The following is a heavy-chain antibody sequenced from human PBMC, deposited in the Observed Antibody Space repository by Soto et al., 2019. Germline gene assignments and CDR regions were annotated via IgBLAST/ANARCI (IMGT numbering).Heavy chain of an antibody. J-gene: IGHJ4*02. D-gene: IGHD1-26*01. Sequence: QVQLVQSGAEVKKPGASVKVSCKASGYTFTSYAMHWVRQAPGQRLEWMGWINAGNGNTKYSQKFQGRVTITRDTSASTAYMELSSLRSEDTAVNYCARDQKGVGAIFDYWGQGTLVTVSS. CDR2: INAGNGNT. CDR3: ARDQKGVGAIFDY. V-gene: IGHV1-3*01. CDR1: GYTFTSYA.